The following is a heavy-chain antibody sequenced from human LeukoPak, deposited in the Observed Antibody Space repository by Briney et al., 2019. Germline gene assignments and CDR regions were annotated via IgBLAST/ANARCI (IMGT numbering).Heavy chain of an antibody. CDR1: GFTFISYN. CDR3: AKRSAESSGYFDN. V-gene: IGHV3-21*04. Sequence: GGSLRLSCAASGFTFISYNMNWVRQAPGKGLEWVSSISSSSSSYKYYADSVKGRFTVSRDNAKNSLYLQMNSLRAEDTAVYYCAKRSAESSGYFDNWGQGTLVTVSS. CDR2: ISSSSSSYK. D-gene: IGHD6-19*01. J-gene: IGHJ4*02.